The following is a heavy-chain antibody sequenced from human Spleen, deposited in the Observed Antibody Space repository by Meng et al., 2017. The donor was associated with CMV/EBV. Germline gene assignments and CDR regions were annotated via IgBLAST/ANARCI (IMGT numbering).Heavy chain of an antibody. CDR2: INHSGST. CDR1: GGSFSGYY. D-gene: IGHD2-2*01. J-gene: IGHJ5*02. Sequence: SETLSLTCAVYGGSFSGYYWGWIRQPPGKGLEWIGEINHSGSTNYNPSLKSRVTISVDTSKNQFPLKLSSVTAADTAVYYCARGSRYCSSTSCYNWFDPWGQGTLVTVSS. V-gene: IGHV4-34*01. CDR3: ARGSRYCSSTSCYNWFDP.